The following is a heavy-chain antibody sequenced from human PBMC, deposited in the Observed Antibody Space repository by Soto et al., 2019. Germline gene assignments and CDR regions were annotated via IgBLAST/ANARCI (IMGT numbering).Heavy chain of an antibody. CDR1: GFTFSPYA. Sequence: EVQLLESGGGLVQPGGSLRLSCAASGFTFSPYAMTWVRQAPGKGLEWVSSISGSGGNTNYADSVKGRFTVSRDNSKRTLSLQMNSLTEEDTAIYYCAKGLRRLLRTQYDYGLDGWGRGTTVTVSS. D-gene: IGHD3-16*01. V-gene: IGHV3-23*01. CDR3: AKGLRRLLRTQYDYGLDG. J-gene: IGHJ6*02. CDR2: ISGSGGNT.